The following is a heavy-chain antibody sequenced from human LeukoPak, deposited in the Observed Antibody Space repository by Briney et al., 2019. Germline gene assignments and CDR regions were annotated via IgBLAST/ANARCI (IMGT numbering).Heavy chain of an antibody. CDR2: IIPIFGTA. D-gene: IGHD3-10*01. V-gene: IGHV1-69*13. CDR3: ARPQLYGSGSYPYYYYYGTDV. CDR1: GGTFSSYA. Sequence: ASVKVSCKASGGTFSSYAISWVRQAPGQGLEWMGGIIPIFGTANYAQKFQGRVTITADESTSTAYMELSSLRSEDTAVYYCARPQLYGSGSYPYYYYYGTDVWGKGTTVTVSS. J-gene: IGHJ6*04.